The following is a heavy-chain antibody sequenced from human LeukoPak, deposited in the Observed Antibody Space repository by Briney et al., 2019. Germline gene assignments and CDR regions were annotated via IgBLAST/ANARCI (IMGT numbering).Heavy chain of an antibody. CDR2: INNDGTST. Sequence: GGSLRLSCAASGFTFSSYWMHWVRQAPGKGLVWVSRINNDGTSTYYADSVKGRFTISRDNAKNTLYLQMNSLRAEDTAVYYCARSNLYSSSSGDYWGQGTLVTASS. CDR1: GFTFSSYW. D-gene: IGHD6-6*01. V-gene: IGHV3-74*01. CDR3: ARSNLYSSSSGDY. J-gene: IGHJ4*02.